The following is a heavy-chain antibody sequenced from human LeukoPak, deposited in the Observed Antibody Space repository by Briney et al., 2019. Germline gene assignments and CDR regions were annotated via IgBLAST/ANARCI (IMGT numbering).Heavy chain of an antibody. CDR1: GFSFYNAW. V-gene: IGHV3-15*07. Sequence: GGSLRLSCATSGFSFYNAWMNWVRQAPGKGLEWVGRIRSNSDGGTIDYAAPVKGRFTLSKDDSKDTLYLQMNSLQTEDTAVYYCATDFYDSTWGQGTLVTVSS. J-gene: IGHJ5*02. D-gene: IGHD3-22*01. CDR2: IRSNSDGGTI. CDR3: ATDFYDST.